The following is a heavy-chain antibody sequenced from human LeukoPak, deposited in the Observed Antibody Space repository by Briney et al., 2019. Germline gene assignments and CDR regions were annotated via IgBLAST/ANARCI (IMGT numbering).Heavy chain of an antibody. J-gene: IGHJ4*02. CDR1: GGSISSSSYY. D-gene: IGHD3-22*01. Sequence: PSETLSLTCTVSGGSISSSSYYWGWIRQPPGKGLEWIGSIYYSGSTYYNPSLKSRVTISVDTSKNQFSLKLSSVTAADTAVYYCASERAYYYDSSGYDDYWGRGTLVTVSS. CDR2: IYYSGST. V-gene: IGHV4-39*07. CDR3: ASERAYYYDSSGYDDY.